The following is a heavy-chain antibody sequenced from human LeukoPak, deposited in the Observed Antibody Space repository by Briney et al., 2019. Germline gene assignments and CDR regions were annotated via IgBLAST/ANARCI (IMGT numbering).Heavy chain of an antibody. D-gene: IGHD3-22*01. J-gene: IGHJ4*02. Sequence: SETLSLTCSVSGASVTMGSYYWAWIRQPPGKGLEWIGTFHFRGSTYYNPSLKSRVTISVDTSKNSVSLMLRSVTAADTAVYFCARPFQDYDKGTFFYFFDFWGQGILVTVSS. CDR3: ARPFQDYDKGTFFYFFDF. V-gene: IGHV4-39*01. CDR1: GASVTMGSYY. CDR2: FHFRGST.